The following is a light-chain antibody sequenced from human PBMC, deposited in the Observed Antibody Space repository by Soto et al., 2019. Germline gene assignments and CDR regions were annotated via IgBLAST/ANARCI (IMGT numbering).Light chain of an antibody. J-gene: IGLJ1*01. CDR2: DNN. Sequence: QLVLTQPPSVSAAPGQKVTISCSGSSSNIGNNYVSWYQQLPGTAPKVLIYDNNKRPSGIPDRFSGSKSGTSATLGITGLQTGDEADYYCGTWDSSLSALYVFGTGTQLTVL. CDR3: GTWDSSLSALYV. CDR1: SSNIGNNY. V-gene: IGLV1-51*01.